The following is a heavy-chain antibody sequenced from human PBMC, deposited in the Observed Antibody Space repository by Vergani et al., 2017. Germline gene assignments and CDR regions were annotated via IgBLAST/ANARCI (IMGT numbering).Heavy chain of an antibody. CDR3: AREKHGLRFGELSAFDY. D-gene: IGHD3-10*01. CDR2: INHSGST. V-gene: IGHV4-34*01. J-gene: IGHJ4*02. CDR1: GGSFSGYY. Sequence: QVQLQQWGAGLLKPSETLSLTCAVYGGSFSGYYWSWIRQPPGKGLEWIGEINHSGSTNYNPSLKSRVTISVDTSKNQFSLKLSSVTAADTAVYYCAREKHGLRFGELSAFDYWGQGTLVTVSS.